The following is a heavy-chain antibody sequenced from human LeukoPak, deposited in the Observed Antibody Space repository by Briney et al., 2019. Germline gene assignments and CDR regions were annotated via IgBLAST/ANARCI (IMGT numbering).Heavy chain of an antibody. J-gene: IGHJ4*02. Sequence: SETLSLTCTVSGGSISSYYWSWIRQPPGKGLEWIGYIYYSGSTNYNPSLTSRVTISVDTSKNQFSLKLSSVTAADTAVYYCARTVLPLWSTNGGYFDYWGQGTLVTVSS. D-gene: IGHD5/OR15-5a*01. CDR3: ARTVLPLWSTNGGYFDY. CDR1: GGSISSYY. CDR2: IYYSGST. V-gene: IGHV4-59*01.